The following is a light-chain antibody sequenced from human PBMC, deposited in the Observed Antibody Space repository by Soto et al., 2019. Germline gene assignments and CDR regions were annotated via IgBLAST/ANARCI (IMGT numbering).Light chain of an antibody. V-gene: IGKV1-39*01. Sequence: DIQMTQSPSSLSASVGDRVTITCRASQSISSYLNWYQQKPGKAPKLLIYAASSLQSGVPSRFSGSGSGTDFTLTISILQPEDFATYYFQHSYSVWTFGQGTKVDIK. CDR3: QHSYSVWT. CDR1: QSISSY. J-gene: IGKJ1*01. CDR2: AAS.